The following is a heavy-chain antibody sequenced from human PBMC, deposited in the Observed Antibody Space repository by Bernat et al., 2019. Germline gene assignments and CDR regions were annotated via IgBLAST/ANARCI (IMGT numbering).Heavy chain of an antibody. J-gene: IGHJ6*03. CDR1: GGSISSYY. D-gene: IGHD3-22*01. Sequence: QVQLQESGPGLVKPSETLSLTCTVSGGSISSYYWSWIRQPPGKGLEWIGYIYYSGSTNYNPSLKSRVTISVDTSKNQFSLKLSSVTAADTAVYYCARQKPKAALYYYYYYYYMDVWGKGTTVTVSS. V-gene: IGHV4-59*08. CDR3: ARQKPKAALYYYYYYYYMDV. CDR2: IYYSGST.